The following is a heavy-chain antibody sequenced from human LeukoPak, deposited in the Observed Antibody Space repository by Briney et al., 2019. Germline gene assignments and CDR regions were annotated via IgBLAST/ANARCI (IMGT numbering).Heavy chain of an antibody. J-gene: IGHJ5*02. CDR1: GGSISSSSYY. V-gene: IGHV4-39*01. D-gene: IGHD2-2*01. Sequence: SETLSLTCTVSGGSISSSSYYWGWLRQPPGKGLEWPGSIYYSGSTYYNPSLKSRVTISVDTSKNQFSLKLSSVTAADTAVYYCARHRSSTSLYNWFDHWGQGTLVTVSS. CDR2: IYYSGST. CDR3: ARHRSSTSLYNWFDH.